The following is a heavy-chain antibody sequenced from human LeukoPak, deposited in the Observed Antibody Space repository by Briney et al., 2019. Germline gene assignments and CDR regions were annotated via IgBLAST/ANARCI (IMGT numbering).Heavy chain of an antibody. CDR2: ISAYNGNT. CDR3: AMVADDWYFDL. V-gene: IGHV1-18*01. J-gene: IGHJ2*01. Sequence: ASVKVSCKASVYTFTRYGISWVRQAPGQGLEWMGWISAYNGNTNYAQKLQGRVTMTTDTSTSTAYMELRSLRSDDTAVYYCAMVADDWYFDLWGRGTLVTVSS. CDR1: VYTFTRYG.